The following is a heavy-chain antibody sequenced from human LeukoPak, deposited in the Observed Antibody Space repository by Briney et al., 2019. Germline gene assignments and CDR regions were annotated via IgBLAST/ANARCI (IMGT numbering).Heavy chain of an antibody. Sequence: PGGSLRLSCAASGFTFSSYWMSWVRQAPGKGLEWVANIKQDGSEKYYVDSVKGRFTISRDNAENSLYLQMNSLRAEDTAVYYCARERGWPLHYFDYWGQGTLVTVSS. J-gene: IGHJ4*02. V-gene: IGHV3-7*04. D-gene: IGHD5-24*01. CDR3: ARERGWPLHYFDY. CDR1: GFTFSSYW. CDR2: IKQDGSEK.